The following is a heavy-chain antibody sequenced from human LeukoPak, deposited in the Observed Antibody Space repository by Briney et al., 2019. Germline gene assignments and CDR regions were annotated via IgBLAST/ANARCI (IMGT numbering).Heavy chain of an antibody. D-gene: IGHD4-23*01. J-gene: IGHJ4*02. Sequence: GGSLRLSCAASGFTFNDYAMHWVRQAPGKGLKGASGISGNSGSIGYADSVKGRFTISRDNAKNSLYLQMSSLRAEDTAFYYCAKDVYGGTPLAEGYFEYWGQGTLVTVSS. CDR3: AKDVYGGTPLAEGYFEY. V-gene: IGHV3-9*01. CDR1: GFTFNDYA. CDR2: ISGNSGSI.